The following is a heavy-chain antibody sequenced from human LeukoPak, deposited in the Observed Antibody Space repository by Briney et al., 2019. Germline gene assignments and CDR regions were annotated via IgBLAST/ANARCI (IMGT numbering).Heavy chain of an antibody. CDR3: AKDPDSSSIDY. CDR2: IYTGGNT. J-gene: IGHJ4*02. CDR1: GFTVSTNY. Sequence: GGSLRLSCAASGFTVSTNYMNWVRQAPGKGLEWVAVIYTGGNTYYADSVKGRFTISRDNSKNTLYLQMNSLRAEDTAVYYCAKDPDSSSIDYWGQGTLVTVSS. D-gene: IGHD6-13*01. V-gene: IGHV3-53*01.